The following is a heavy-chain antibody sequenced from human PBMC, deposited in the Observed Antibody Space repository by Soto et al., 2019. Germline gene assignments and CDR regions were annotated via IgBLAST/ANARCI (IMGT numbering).Heavy chain of an antibody. CDR3: ATTADGFWSGYVRRNWFDP. D-gene: IGHD3-3*01. CDR2: IIPMLGTA. V-gene: IGHV1-69*10. CDR1: GGTFSSYS. J-gene: IGHJ5*02. Sequence: SVKVSCKASGGTFSSYSVSWVRQAPGRGLEWMGGIIPMLGTANYAQKFQGRVTITADKFTSTAYMELSSLTSEDTAMYYCATTADGFWSGYVRRNWFDPWGQGTLVTVSS.